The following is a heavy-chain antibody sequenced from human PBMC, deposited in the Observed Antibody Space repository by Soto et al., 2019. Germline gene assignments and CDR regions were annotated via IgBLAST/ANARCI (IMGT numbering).Heavy chain of an antibody. D-gene: IGHD3-22*01. CDR3: AKDSSSGYYFDY. J-gene: IGHJ4*02. CDR2: ISGDGGST. CDR1: GFTFDDYA. V-gene: IGHV3-43*02. Sequence: GGSLRLSCAASGFTFDDYAMHWVRQAPGKGLEWVSLISGDGGSTYYADSVKDRFTISRDNSKNSLYLQMNSLRTEDTALYYCAKDSSSGYYFDYWGQGTLVTVSS.